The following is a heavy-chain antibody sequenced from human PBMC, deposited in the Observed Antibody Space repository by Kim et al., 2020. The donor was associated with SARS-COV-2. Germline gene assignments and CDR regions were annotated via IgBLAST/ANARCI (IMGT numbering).Heavy chain of an antibody. CDR1: GGTFSSYA. Sequence: SVMVSCKASGGTFSSYAISWVRQAPGQGLEWMGRIIPILGIANYAQKFQGRVTITADKSTSTAYMELSSLRSEDTAVYYCARGYSGYDLGDYWGQGTLVTVSS. V-gene: IGHV1-69*04. CDR3: ARGYSGYDLGDY. J-gene: IGHJ4*02. CDR2: IIPILGIA. D-gene: IGHD5-12*01.